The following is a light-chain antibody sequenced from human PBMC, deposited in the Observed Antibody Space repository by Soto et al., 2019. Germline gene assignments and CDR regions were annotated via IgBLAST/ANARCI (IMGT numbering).Light chain of an antibody. Sequence: VLTQSPATLSSPPGARATLSCRASQSIGNQLTWYQQIPGRAPRLLMYDATHRATGVPARFSASGFGRDFSLTISSLEPEDFAVYYCHHRDDRPPMYSFGQGTKLEI. V-gene: IGKV3-11*02. J-gene: IGKJ2*01. CDR1: QSIGNQ. CDR3: HHRDDRPPMYS. CDR2: DAT.